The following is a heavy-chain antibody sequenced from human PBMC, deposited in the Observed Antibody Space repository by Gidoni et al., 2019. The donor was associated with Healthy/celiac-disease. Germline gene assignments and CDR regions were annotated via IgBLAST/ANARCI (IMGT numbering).Heavy chain of an antibody. Sequence: QVQLQESGPGLVKLSQTLSLTGTVSGGSLRSVGYYWSWIRQHRGKGLEWIGYIYYSGSTYYNPSLKRRVTISVDTSKNQFSLKLSSVTAADTAVDYCARGPSRDIVVVPAAHRPRYYYYGMDVWGQGTTVTVSS. CDR3: ARGPSRDIVVVPAAHRPRYYYYGMDV. CDR1: GGSLRSVGYY. J-gene: IGHJ6*02. D-gene: IGHD2-2*01. CDR2: IYYSGST. V-gene: IGHV4-31*03.